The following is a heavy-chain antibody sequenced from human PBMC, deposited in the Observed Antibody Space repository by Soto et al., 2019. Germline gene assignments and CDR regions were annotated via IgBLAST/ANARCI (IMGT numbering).Heavy chain of an antibody. CDR3: ARDTGDPYYYYGMDV. CDR2: ISYTGST. D-gene: IGHD4-17*01. CDR1: GDTIRSDY. Sequence: PSETLSLTCSVSGDTIRSDYWNWIRQPPGKRLEWIGYISYTGSTNYNPSLRSRVTMSLDTSKNQFSLNLISVTAADTAVYYCARDTGDPYYYYGMDVWGQGTTVTVSS. V-gene: IGHV4-59*01. J-gene: IGHJ6*02.